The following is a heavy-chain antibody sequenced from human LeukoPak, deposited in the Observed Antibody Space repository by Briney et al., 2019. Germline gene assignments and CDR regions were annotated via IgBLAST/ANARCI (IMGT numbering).Heavy chain of an antibody. CDR2: ISSSSSTI. Sequence: GGSLRLSCAASGFTFSSYSMNWVRQAPGKGLEWVSYISSSSSTIYYADSVKGRFTISRDNAKNSLYLQMNSLRAEGTAVYYCALITYYDFWSGPPHRDAFDIWGHGTMVTVSS. J-gene: IGHJ3*02. D-gene: IGHD3-3*01. CDR1: GFTFSSYS. CDR3: ALITYYDFWSGPPHRDAFDI. V-gene: IGHV3-48*01.